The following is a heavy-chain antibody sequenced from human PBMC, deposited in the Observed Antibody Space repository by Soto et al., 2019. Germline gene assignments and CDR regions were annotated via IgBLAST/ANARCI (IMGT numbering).Heavy chain of an antibody. CDR2: IGGGNDDT. CDR3: AKDVAVTTTFFDC. D-gene: IGHD4-4*01. J-gene: IGHJ4*02. V-gene: IGHV3-23*01. Sequence: PGGSLRLSCAASGFTFSIYAMSWVRQAPGKGLEWVSGIGGGNDDTYYADSVRGRFTISRDNSKSTLYLQMNSLRAEDTAVYYCAKDVAVTTTFFDCWGQGALVTVSS. CDR1: GFTFSIYA.